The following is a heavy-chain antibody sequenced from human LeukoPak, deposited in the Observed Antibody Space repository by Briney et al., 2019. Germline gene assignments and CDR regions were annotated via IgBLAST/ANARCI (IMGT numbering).Heavy chain of an antibody. V-gene: IGHV3-21*04. Sequence: GGSLRLSCAASGFTFSSYSMNWVRQAPGKGLEWVSSISSSSSYIYYADSVKGRFTISRDNSKNTLYLQMNSLRAEDTAVYYCAKDIVAAAGIDYWGQGTLVTVSS. D-gene: IGHD6-13*01. CDR1: GFTFSSYS. CDR2: ISSSSSYI. CDR3: AKDIVAAAGIDY. J-gene: IGHJ4*02.